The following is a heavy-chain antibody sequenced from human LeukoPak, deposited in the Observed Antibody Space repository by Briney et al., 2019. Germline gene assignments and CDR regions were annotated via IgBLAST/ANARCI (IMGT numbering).Heavy chain of an antibody. J-gene: IGHJ4*02. V-gene: IGHV3-30*18. CDR1: GFTFSSYG. D-gene: IGHD6-13*01. CDR2: ISYDGSNK. Sequence: GGSLRLSCAASGFTFSSYGMHWVRQAPGKGLEWVAVISYDGSNKSYADSVKGRFTISRDNSKNTLYLQMNSLRAGDTAVYYCAKDSLTTYSSSLILYYFDYWGQGTLVTVSS. CDR3: AKDSLTTYSSSLILYYFDY.